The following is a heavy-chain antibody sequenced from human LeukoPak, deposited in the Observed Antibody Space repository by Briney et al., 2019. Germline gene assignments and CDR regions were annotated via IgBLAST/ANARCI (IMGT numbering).Heavy chain of an antibody. D-gene: IGHD1-26*01. CDR2: INHSGST. J-gene: IGHJ6*03. CDR3: ARGSGSYSFYYYYYYMDV. CDR1: GGSFSGYY. Sequence: PSETLSLTCAVYGGSFSGYYWSWIRQPPGKGLEWIGEINHSGSTNYNPSLKSRVTISVDTSKNQFSLKLSSVTAADTAVYCCARGSGSYSFYYYYYYMDVWGKGTTVTVSS. V-gene: IGHV4-34*01.